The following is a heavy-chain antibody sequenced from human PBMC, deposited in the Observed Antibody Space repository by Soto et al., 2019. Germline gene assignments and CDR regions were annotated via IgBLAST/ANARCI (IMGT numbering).Heavy chain of an antibody. CDR2: VYYTGTT. CDR1: NVSITSSY. V-gene: IGHV4-59*01. J-gene: IGHJ5*01. Sequence: SETLSLTCTVSNVSITSSYWNWIRQPPGKGLEWIGFVYYTGTTKYNPSLKSRVTISVDRSKNEFSLKLTSVTTADTAFYFCARDFAGRGPFDPWGQGTLVTAPQ. CDR3: ARDFAGRGPFDP. D-gene: IGHD1-26*01.